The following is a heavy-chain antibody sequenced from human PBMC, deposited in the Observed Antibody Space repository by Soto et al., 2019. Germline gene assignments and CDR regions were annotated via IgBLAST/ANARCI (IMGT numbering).Heavy chain of an antibody. V-gene: IGHV4-34*01. Sequence: QVQLQQWGAGLLKPSETLSLTCAVYDGPFSGYYWSWIRQPPGKGLEGIGKINHGGSTNYNPSLKNRFTTSVDTSRNQFSLMLTSVTAADTAVYFCAREHYYGSGINWFDPWGQGTLVTVSS. CDR2: INHGGST. CDR1: DGPFSGYY. J-gene: IGHJ5*02. D-gene: IGHD3-10*01. CDR3: AREHYYGSGINWFDP.